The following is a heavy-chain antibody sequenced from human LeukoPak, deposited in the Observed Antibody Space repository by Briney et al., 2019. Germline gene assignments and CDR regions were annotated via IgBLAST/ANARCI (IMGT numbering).Heavy chain of an antibody. J-gene: IGHJ4*02. CDR2: INSGGSAI. CDR1: GVTFNSYE. D-gene: IGHD1-26*01. V-gene: IGHV3-48*03. Sequence: GGALRLSCAASGVTFNSYEMNWVRQGPGKGLEWGSYINSGGSAIYYADSVKGRFSLSRDNAKNSLCLRMNSLRADETAVYYCARGGSYVHYWGQGTLVTVSS. CDR3: ARGGSYVHY.